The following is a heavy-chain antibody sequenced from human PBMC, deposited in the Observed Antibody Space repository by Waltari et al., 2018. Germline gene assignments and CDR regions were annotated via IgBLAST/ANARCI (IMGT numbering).Heavy chain of an antibody. CDR3: ASSNDFWSGYYY. J-gene: IGHJ4*02. CDR2: INHSGST. V-gene: IGHV4-34*01. Sequence: QVQLQQWGAGLLKPSATLSLTCAVYGGSFSGYYWSWIRQPPGKGLEWIGEINHSGSTNYNPSLKSRVTISVDTSKNQFSLKLSSVTAADTAVYYCASSNDFWSGYYYWGQGTLVTVSS. D-gene: IGHD3-3*01. CDR1: GGSFSGYY.